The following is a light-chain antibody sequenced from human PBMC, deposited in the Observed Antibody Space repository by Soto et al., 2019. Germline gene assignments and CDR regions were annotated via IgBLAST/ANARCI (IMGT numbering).Light chain of an antibody. J-gene: IGKJ3*01. CDR1: QSVSSIY. CDR3: QQYGSSPLFT. CDR2: GAS. V-gene: IGKV3-20*01. Sequence: EIVLTQSPGTLSLSPGERATLSCRASQSVSSIYLAWYQQKPGQATRLLIYGASSRATGIPDRFSGSGSGTAFTLTISRLEREDFAVYYCQQYGSSPLFTFGPGTKVDIK.